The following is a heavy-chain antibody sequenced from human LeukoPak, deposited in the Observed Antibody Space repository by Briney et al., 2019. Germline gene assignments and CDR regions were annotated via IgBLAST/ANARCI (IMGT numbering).Heavy chain of an antibody. J-gene: IGHJ4*02. V-gene: IGHV3-33*01. CDR3: TTIAARPSEDTFDH. CDR2: IWYDGSNK. Sequence: PGGSLRLSCAASGFTFSSYGMHWVRQAPGKGLEWVALIWYDGSNKYYADSVKGRFTISRDNSKNTLYLQMNSLKTEDTAVYYCTTIAARPSEDTFDHWGQGTLVTVSS. D-gene: IGHD6-6*01. CDR1: GFTFSSYG.